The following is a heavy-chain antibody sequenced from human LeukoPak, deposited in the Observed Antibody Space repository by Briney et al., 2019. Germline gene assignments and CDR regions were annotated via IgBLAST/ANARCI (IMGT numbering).Heavy chain of an antibody. V-gene: IGHV3-21*01. CDR2: ISSSSSYI. CDR3: ATIVVPAARPDY. CDR1: GFTFSSYS. J-gene: IGHJ4*02. D-gene: IGHD2-2*01. Sequence: GGSLRLSCAASGFTFSSYSMKWVRQAPGKGLEWVSSISSSSSYIYYADSVKGRFTISRDNAKNSLYLQMNSLRAEDTAVYYCATIVVPAARPDYWGQGTLVTVSS.